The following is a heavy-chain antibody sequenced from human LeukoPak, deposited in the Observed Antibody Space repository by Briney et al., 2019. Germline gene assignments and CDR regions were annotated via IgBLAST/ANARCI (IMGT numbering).Heavy chain of an antibody. Sequence: GGSLRLSCTASGFTFGDYAMSWVRQAPGKGLEWVGFIRSKAYGGTAEYAASVKGRFTISRDDSKSIAYLQMNSPKTEDTAVYYCTRTRGYSYGYVDYWGQGTLVTVST. CDR1: GFTFGDYA. V-gene: IGHV3-49*04. J-gene: IGHJ4*02. CDR3: TRTRGYSYGYVDY. D-gene: IGHD5-18*01. CDR2: IRSKAYGGTA.